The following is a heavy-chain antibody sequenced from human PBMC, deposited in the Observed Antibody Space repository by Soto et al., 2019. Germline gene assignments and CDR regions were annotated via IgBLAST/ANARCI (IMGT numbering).Heavy chain of an antibody. D-gene: IGHD2-2*01. CDR1: GFTFSSYA. CDR2: IPYDGSNK. CDR3: ARDRVIVVVPAATLDY. Sequence: HPGGSLRLSCAASGFTFSSYAMHWVRQAPGKGLEWVAVIPYDGSNKYYADSVKGRFTISRDNSKNTLYLQMNSLRAEDTAVYYGARDRVIVVVPAATLDYWGQGTLVTVSS. J-gene: IGHJ4*02. V-gene: IGHV3-30-3*01.